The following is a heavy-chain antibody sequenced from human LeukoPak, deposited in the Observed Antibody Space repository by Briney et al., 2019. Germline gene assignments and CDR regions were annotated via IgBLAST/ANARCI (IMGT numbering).Heavy chain of an antibody. V-gene: IGHV3-21*01. CDR2: ISSSSSYI. CDR1: GFTFSSYS. Sequence: PGGSLRLSCAASGFTFSSYSMNWVRLAPGKGLEWVSSISSSSSYIYYADSVKGRFTISRDNAKNSLYLQMNSLRAEDTAVYYCARVGDRSGNGYSHWGQGTLVTVSS. J-gene: IGHJ4*02. CDR3: ARVGDRSGNGYSH. D-gene: IGHD2-2*03.